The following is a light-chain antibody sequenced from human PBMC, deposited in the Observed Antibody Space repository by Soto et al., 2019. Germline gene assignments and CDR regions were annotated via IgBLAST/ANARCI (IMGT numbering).Light chain of an antibody. CDR1: NSNIGAGYD. CDR3: QSFDTRLNSVV. Sequence: QAVVTQPPSVSGAPGQRVTISCTGSNSNIGAGYDVHWYQQFPGTAPKLLIYGNNNRPSGVTDRFSGSKSGTSASLAITGGQAEDEADYYCQSFDTRLNSVVFGGGTKLTVL. V-gene: IGLV1-40*01. CDR2: GNN. J-gene: IGLJ2*01.